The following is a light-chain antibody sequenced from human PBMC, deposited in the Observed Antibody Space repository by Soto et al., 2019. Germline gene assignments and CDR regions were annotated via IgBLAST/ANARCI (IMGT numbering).Light chain of an antibody. CDR2: DVS. CDR1: SSDVGSYNY. CDR3: TSYITAGTYV. Sequence: LTQPASVSGSPGQSITISCTGTSSDVGSYNYVSWYQQHPGKAPKLMIYDVSNRPSGVSDRFSGSKSGNTASLTISGLQAEDEADYYCTSYITAGTYVFGTGTKVTVL. V-gene: IGLV2-14*03. J-gene: IGLJ1*01.